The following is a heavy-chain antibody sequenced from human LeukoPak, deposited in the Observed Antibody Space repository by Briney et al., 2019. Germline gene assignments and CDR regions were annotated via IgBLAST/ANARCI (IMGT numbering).Heavy chain of an antibody. D-gene: IGHD3-22*01. CDR2: IKQDGSEK. J-gene: IGHJ4*02. CDR1: GFTLSSFW. Sequence: GGSLRLSCAASGFTLSSFWMSWVRQAPGKGLEWVANIKQDGSEKKSVDSVKGRFTISRDNAKNSLNLQMNSLRAEDTAVYYCARDLDSSGYYPDYWGQGTLVTVSS. CDR3: ARDLDSSGYYPDY. V-gene: IGHV3-7*01.